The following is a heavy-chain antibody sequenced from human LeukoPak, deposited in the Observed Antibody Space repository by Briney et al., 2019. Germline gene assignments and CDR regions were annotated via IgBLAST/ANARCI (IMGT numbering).Heavy chain of an antibody. CDR1: GGSISSSSYY. CDR2: IYYSGNT. J-gene: IGHJ4*02. V-gene: IGHV4-39*01. CDR3: ARFDYHFDY. D-gene: IGHD3-9*01. Sequence: SETLSLTCAVSGGSISSSSYYWGWIRQPPGKGLEWIGNIYYSGNTYYNPSLKSRVTISVDTSKNQFSLKLSSVTAADTAVYYCARFDYHFDYWGQGTLVTVSS.